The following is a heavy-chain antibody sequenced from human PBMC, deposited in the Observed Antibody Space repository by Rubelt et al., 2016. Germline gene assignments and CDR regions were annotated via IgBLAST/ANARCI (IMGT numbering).Heavy chain of an antibody. CDR1: GGSISSSSYY. V-gene: IGHV4-39*01. CDR2: IRYTGST. J-gene: IGHJ5*02. Sequence: QLQLQESGPGLVKSSETLSLSCTVSGGSISSSSYYWGWIRQTPGKGLEWIGSIRYTGSTFYDPSLQSRVTISVDTSKNQFSLRWTSVTAADTAVYYCAGRANWFDPWGQGTLVTVSS. CDR3: AGRANWFDP.